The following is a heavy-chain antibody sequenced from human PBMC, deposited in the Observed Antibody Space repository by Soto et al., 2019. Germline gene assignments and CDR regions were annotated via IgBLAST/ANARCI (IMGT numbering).Heavy chain of an antibody. CDR3: VRDGLDYYDTERLYFDN. J-gene: IGHJ4*02. Sequence: EVQLVESGGGLVQPGRSLRLSCAASGFNFITYSLSWVRQAPGKGLEWVASISSSAVYIDYADSVKGRFTISRDNANNSLYLQMNSLRAEDTATYYCVRDGLDYYDTERLYFDNWGQGTLVTVSS. CDR2: ISSSAVYI. D-gene: IGHD3-22*01. CDR1: GFNFITYS. V-gene: IGHV3-21*01.